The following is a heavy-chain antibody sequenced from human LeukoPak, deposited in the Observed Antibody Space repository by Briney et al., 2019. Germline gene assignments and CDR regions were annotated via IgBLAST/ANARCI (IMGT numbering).Heavy chain of an antibody. CDR3: AREGGPYRPLDY. V-gene: IGHV4-4*02. Sequence: SGTLSLTCVVSGGXISTTNWWTWVRQPPGEGLEWIGEVHLSGRTHYNPSLESRVTMSVDMSENHISLRLTSVTAADTAVYYCAREGGPYRPLDYSGQGTLVTVSS. J-gene: IGHJ4*02. CDR1: GGXISTTNW. CDR2: VHLSGRT.